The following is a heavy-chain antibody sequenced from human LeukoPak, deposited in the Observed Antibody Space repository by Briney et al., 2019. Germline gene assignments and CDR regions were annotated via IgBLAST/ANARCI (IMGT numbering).Heavy chain of an antibody. CDR1: GGSISSGDYY. J-gene: IGHJ4*02. V-gene: IGHV4-30-4*01. Sequence: ETSQTLSLTCTVSGGSISSGDYYWSWIRQPPGKGLEWIGEINHSGSTNYNPSLKSRVTISVDTSKNQFSLKLSSVTAADTAVYYCARGRVVTVHRPFDYWGQGTLVTVSS. CDR2: INHSGST. CDR3: ARGRVVTVHRPFDY. D-gene: IGHD2-21*02.